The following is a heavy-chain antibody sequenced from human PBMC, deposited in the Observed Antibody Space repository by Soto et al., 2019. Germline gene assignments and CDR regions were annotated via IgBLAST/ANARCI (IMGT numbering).Heavy chain of an antibody. V-gene: IGHV1-69*13. CDR3: ARESVDGSGIQNRKKTHVLEETYYYYGMDV. CDR2: IIPIFGTA. Sequence: SVKVSCKASGGTFSSYAISWVRQAPGQGLEWMGGIIPIFGTANYAQKFQGRVTITADESTSTAYMGLSSLRSEDTAVYYCARESVDGSGIQNRKKTHVLEETYYYYGMDVWGQGTTVTVSS. D-gene: IGHD3-10*01. J-gene: IGHJ6*02. CDR1: GGTFSSYA.